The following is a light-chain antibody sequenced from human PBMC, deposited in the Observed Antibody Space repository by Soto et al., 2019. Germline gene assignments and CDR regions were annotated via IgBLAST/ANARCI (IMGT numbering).Light chain of an antibody. J-gene: IGKJ2*01. CDR1: QSISSW. V-gene: IGKV1-5*03. CDR3: QQYNSYSYT. Sequence: DIQMTQSPSTLSASVGDRFTITCRASQSISSWLAWYQQKPGKAPKLLIYKAFSLESGVPSRFSGSGSGTEFTLTISSLQPDDFATYYCQQYNSYSYTFGQGTKLEIK. CDR2: KAF.